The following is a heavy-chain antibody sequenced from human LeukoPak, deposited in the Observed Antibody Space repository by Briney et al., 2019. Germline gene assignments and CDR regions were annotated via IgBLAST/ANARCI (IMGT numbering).Heavy chain of an antibody. V-gene: IGHV3-48*01. CDR3: ARDPYSGSYGNYYYYFMDV. CDR2: ISSSSSTI. Sequence: GGSLRLSCAASGFTFSSYSMNWVRQAPGKGLEWVSYISSSSSTIYYADSVRGRFTISRDNAKDSLYLQMNSLRAEDTAVYYCARDPYSGSYGNYYYYFMDVWGKGTTVTISS. D-gene: IGHD1-26*01. J-gene: IGHJ6*03. CDR1: GFTFSSYS.